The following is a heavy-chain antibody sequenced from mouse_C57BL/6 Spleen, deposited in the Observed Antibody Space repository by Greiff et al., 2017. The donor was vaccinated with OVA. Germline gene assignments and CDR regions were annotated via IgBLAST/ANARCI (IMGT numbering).Heavy chain of an antibody. D-gene: IGHD2-4*01. Sequence: QVQLQQPGAELVRPGSSVKLSCKASGYTFTSYWMHWVKQRPIQGLEWIGNIDPSDSETHYNQKFKDKATLTVDKSSSTAYMQLSSLTSEDSAVYYCARHYDYDVDFDYWGQGTTLTVSS. V-gene: IGHV1-52*01. J-gene: IGHJ2*01. CDR3: ARHYDYDVDFDY. CDR1: GYTFTSYW. CDR2: IDPSDSET.